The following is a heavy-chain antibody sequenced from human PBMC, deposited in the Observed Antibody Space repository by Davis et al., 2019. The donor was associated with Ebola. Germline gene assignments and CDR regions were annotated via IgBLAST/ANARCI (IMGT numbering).Heavy chain of an antibody. V-gene: IGHV5-51*01. D-gene: IGHD4-11*01. CDR2: IHPSDSDT. CDR1: GYSFTSYW. CDR3: ARGTPGVSTFFFFDS. J-gene: IGHJ4*02. Sequence: GESLKISCKGSGYSFTSYWIAWVRQMPGKGLEWMGIIHPSDSDTRYSPSFQGQVTISVDTSTRTVHLQWSSLKASDTGIYYCARGTPGVSTFFFFDSWGQGTPVTVSS.